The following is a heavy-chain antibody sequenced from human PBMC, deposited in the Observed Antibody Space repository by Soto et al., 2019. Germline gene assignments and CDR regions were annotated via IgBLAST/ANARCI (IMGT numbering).Heavy chain of an antibody. CDR1: GAAISNFY. CDR2: LYTRGTT. Sequence: PSETLSLTCSVSGAAISNFYWSLIRQSAGKGLEWIGRLYTRGTTDYNPSLKSRVTMSIDTSKNRVSLSLTSVTAADTAVYYCAKGGNYYFDSWGKGTVVTVSS. D-gene: IGHD1-7*01. V-gene: IGHV4-4*07. CDR3: AKGGNYYFDS. J-gene: IGHJ4*02.